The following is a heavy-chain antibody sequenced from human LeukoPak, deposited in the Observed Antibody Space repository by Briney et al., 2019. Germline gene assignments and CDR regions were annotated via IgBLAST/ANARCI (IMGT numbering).Heavy chain of an antibody. V-gene: IGHV3-53*01. J-gene: IGHJ4*02. CDR2: IYSGGST. CDR3: ALGYSGSPRDY. D-gene: IGHD1-26*01. Sequence: PGGSLRLSCAASGFTVSSNYMSWVRQAPGKGLEWVSVIYSGGSTYYADSVKGRFTISRDNSKNTLYLQMNSLRAEDTAVYYCALGYSGSPRDYWGQGTLVTVSS. CDR1: GFTVSSNY.